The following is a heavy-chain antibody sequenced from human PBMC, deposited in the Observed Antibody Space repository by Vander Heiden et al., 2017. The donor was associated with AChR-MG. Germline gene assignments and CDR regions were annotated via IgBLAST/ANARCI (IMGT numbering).Heavy chain of an antibody. J-gene: IGHJ4*02. CDR2: IYYSGST. V-gene: IGHV4-59*01. Sequence: QVQPQEPGPGLLKPSETLSLPCTVSGGSISSYYGSWIRQPPGKGLEWIGYIYYSGSTNYNPSLKSRVTISVDTSKNQFSLKLSSVTAADTAVYYCARSIAAAGKFDYWGQGTLVTVSS. CDR3: ARSIAAAGKFDY. CDR1: GGSISSYY. D-gene: IGHD6-13*01.